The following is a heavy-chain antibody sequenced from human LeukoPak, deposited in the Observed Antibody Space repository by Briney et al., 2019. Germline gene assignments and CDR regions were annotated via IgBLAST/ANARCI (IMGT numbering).Heavy chain of an antibody. CDR1: GYFISSGYH. CDR3: ARSGDNGYCSTTSCYGFDY. J-gene: IGHJ4*02. D-gene: IGHD2-2*01. Sequence: SETLSLTCTVSGYFISSGYHWGWIRQPPGKGLEWIGSIYIGGTTFHNPSLKSRVTISLDTSKNQFSLGLSSVTAADTAVYHCARSGDNGYCSTTSCYGFDYWGQGILVTVSS. V-gene: IGHV4-38-2*02. CDR2: IYIGGTT.